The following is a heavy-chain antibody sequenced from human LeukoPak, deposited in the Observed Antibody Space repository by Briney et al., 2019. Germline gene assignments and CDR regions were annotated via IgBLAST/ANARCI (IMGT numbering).Heavy chain of an antibody. V-gene: IGHV3-23*01. CDR3: AKPREFDWISRYYFDY. CDR1: GFTFSSYA. J-gene: IGHJ4*02. CDR2: ISGSGGST. Sequence: GGSLRLSCAASGFTFSSYALSWVRQATGKGLEWVSAISGSGGSTYYADSVKGRFTISRDNSKNTLYLQMNSLRAEDTAVYYCAKPREFDWISRYYFDYWGQGTLVTVSS. D-gene: IGHD3-9*01.